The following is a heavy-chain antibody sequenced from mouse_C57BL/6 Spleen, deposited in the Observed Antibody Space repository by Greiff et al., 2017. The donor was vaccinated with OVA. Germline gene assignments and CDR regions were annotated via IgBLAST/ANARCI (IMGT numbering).Heavy chain of an antibody. CDR3: ARWRTDGYYGAMED. CDR2: IYPRDGST. Sequence: VNLVESGPELVKPGASVKLSCKASGYTFTSYDINWVKQRPGQGLEWIGWIYPRDGSTKYNEKFKGKATLTVDTSSSTAYMELHSLTSEDAAGYCGARWRTDGYYGAMEDWGQGTSVTVSS. D-gene: IGHD2-3*01. V-gene: IGHV1-85*01. CDR1: GYTFTSYD. J-gene: IGHJ4*01.